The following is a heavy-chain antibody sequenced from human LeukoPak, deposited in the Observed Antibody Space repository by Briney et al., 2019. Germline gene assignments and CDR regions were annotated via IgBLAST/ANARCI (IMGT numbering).Heavy chain of an antibody. CDR2: ISSSVSNI. J-gene: IGHJ4*02. CDR3: ARVSYYDSTTFDY. D-gene: IGHD3-22*01. V-gene: IGHV3-11*04. CDR1: GFTFSDYY. Sequence: PGGSLRLSCAASGFTFSDYYMSWIRQAPGKGLEWVSYISSSVSNIYYADSVKGRFTISRDNSKNTLYLQMNSLRAEDTAVYYCARVSYYDSTTFDYWGQGTLVTVSS.